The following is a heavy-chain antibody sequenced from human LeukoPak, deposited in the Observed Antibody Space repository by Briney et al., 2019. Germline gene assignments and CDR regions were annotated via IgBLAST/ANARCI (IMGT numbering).Heavy chain of an antibody. V-gene: IGHV3-33*06. CDR2: IWYDGSNK. CDR1: GFTFSSYG. Sequence: GGSLRLSCAASGFTFSSYGMHWVRQAPGKGLEWVAVIWYDGSNKYYADSVKGRFTISRDNSKNTLYLQMNSLRAEDTAVYYCAKDDKYYDCSGYSDYWGEGTLVTVSS. D-gene: IGHD3-22*01. J-gene: IGHJ4*02. CDR3: AKDDKYYDCSGYSDY.